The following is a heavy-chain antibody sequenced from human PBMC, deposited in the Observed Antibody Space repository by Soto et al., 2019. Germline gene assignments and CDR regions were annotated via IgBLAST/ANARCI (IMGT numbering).Heavy chain of an antibody. D-gene: IGHD3-3*01. CDR2: TSSYNTDT. CDR1: GYRFETYA. V-gene: IGHV1-18*01. J-gene: IGHJ6*02. Sequence: QVQLVQSGGEVKKPGASVKVSCKSSGYRFETYAMNWVRQAPGQGLEWMGWTSSYNTDTFYADKFQDRVTMTTDTSTGTAYMELRSLSSDDTAVYYCARGHGVIIGAMDVWGQVTAVTVSS. CDR3: ARGHGVIIGAMDV.